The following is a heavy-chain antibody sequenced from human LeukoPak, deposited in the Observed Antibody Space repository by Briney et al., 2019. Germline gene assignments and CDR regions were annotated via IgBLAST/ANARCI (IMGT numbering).Heavy chain of an antibody. CDR3: ARALGYGDHFDY. Sequence: PSETLSLTCTVSGGSISSSSYYWGWIRQPPGKGLEWIGRMYTSGSTNYNPSLKSRVTISVDTSKNQFSLKLSSVTAADTAVYYCARALGYGDHFDYWGQGTLVTVSS. J-gene: IGHJ4*02. CDR2: MYTSGST. D-gene: IGHD4-17*01. CDR1: GGSISSSSYY. V-gene: IGHV4-39*07.